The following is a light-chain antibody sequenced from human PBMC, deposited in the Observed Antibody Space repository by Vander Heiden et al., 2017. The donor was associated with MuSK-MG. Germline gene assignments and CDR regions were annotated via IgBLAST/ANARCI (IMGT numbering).Light chain of an antibody. CDR1: SSDIGGYNY. J-gene: IGLJ2*01. Sequence: QSALTQPASVSGSPGQSITISCTGTSSDIGGYNYVSWYQQEPGKAPKVMIYDVTKRPSGVYNRFSGSKSGNTASLTISGLQAEDEADDYCCSYTSSSTLEGVVFGGGTKLTVL. CDR3: CSYTSSSTLEGVV. V-gene: IGLV2-14*01. CDR2: DVT.